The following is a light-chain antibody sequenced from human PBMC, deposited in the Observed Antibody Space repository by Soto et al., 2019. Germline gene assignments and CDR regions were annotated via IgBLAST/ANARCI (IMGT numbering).Light chain of an antibody. CDR1: QSVLYSSNNKNY. CDR2: WAS. J-gene: IGKJ1*01. CDR3: QQYYSTPVA. Sequence: DIVMTQSPDSLAVSLGERATINCKSSQSVLYSSNNKNYLAWYQQKPGQPPKLLIYWASTRESGVPDRFSGRASGADSTLTISRLQAEDVAVYYCQQYYSTPVAFGQGTKVEIK. V-gene: IGKV4-1*01.